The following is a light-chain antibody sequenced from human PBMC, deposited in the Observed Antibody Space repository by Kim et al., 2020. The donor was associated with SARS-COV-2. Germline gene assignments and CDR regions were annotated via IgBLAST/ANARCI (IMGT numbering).Light chain of an antibody. CDR3: QQYDNLPVT. CDR2: DAS. CDR1: QDISNY. Sequence: SASVGDRVTITCQATQDISNYFNWYQQNPGKAPTLLIYDASNLETGVPSRFSGSGSETDFTFTISSLQPEDIATYYCQQYDNLPVTFGQGTKLDI. J-gene: IGKJ2*01. V-gene: IGKV1-33*01.